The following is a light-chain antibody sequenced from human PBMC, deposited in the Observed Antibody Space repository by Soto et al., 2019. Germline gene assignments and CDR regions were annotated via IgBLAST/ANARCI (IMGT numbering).Light chain of an antibody. V-gene: IGKV3-20*01. CDR3: QQYATPSYT. CDR2: GAS. Sequence: IVLTQSPGTLSLSPGERASLSCRASQSVLSNSLAWYQQKPGQPPRLLISGASSRATGIPDRFSGGGSETDFPLTISRLEPEDFAVYYCQQYATPSYTFGQGTKLEI. CDR1: QSVLSNS. J-gene: IGKJ2*01.